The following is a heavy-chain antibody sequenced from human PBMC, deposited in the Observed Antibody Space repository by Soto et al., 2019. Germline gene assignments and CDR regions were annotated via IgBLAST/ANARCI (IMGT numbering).Heavy chain of an antibody. CDR3: ANNYGMDV. Sequence: GGSLRLSCAASGFTFSSYAMSWVRQAPGNGLEWVAVITYDGSNKYYADSVKGRFTISRDNSKNTLYLQMNSLRAADTAVYYCANNYGMDVWGQGTTVTVSS. CDR1: GFTFSSYA. V-gene: IGHV3-30*18. CDR2: ITYDGSNK. J-gene: IGHJ6*02.